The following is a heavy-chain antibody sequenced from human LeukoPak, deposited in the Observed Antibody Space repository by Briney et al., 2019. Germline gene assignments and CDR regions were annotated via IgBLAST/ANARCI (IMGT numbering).Heavy chain of an antibody. D-gene: IGHD3-22*01. J-gene: IGHJ4*02. CDR1: GFTFSSYS. Sequence: GGSLRLSCAASGFTFSSYSMNWVRQAPGKGLEWVSYISSSSSTIYYTDSVKGRFTISRDNAKNSLYLQMNSLRAEDTAVYYCAKDYYDSSGYYYTNPLGYWGQGTLVTVSS. V-gene: IGHV3-48*01. CDR2: ISSSSSTI. CDR3: AKDYYDSSGYYYTNPLGY.